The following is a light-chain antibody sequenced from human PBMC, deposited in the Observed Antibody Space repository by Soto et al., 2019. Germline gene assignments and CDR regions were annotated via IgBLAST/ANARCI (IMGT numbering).Light chain of an antibody. CDR2: DAS. CDR1: QRVSSY. CDR3: QQRSNWPS. Sequence: EVVLSQSPATLSLSPGERATLSCRASQRVSSYLAWYQQKPGQAPRLLIYDASNRATGIPARFSGSGSGTDFTLTISSLEPEDFAVYYCQQRSNWPSFGGGTKVDI. J-gene: IGKJ4*01. V-gene: IGKV3-11*01.